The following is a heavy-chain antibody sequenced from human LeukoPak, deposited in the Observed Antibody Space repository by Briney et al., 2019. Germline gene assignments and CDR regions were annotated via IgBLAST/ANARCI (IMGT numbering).Heavy chain of an antibody. CDR2: IYHSGTT. CDR1: GYSISSGY. J-gene: IGHJ5*02. CDR3: ARDPAMTFNWFDP. Sequence: SETLSLTCGVSGYSISSGYWAWIRQPPGKGLEWIASIYHSGTTYSNPSLQSRVTLSVDTSRNQFSLKLSAVTVADTAVYYCARDPAMTFNWFDPWGQGTLVIVSS. D-gene: IGHD2-21*02. V-gene: IGHV4-38-2*02.